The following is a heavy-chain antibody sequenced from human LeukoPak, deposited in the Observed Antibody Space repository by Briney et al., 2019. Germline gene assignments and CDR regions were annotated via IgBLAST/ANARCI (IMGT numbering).Heavy chain of an antibody. CDR1: GYSISSGYY. CDR2: IYHSGST. Sequence: PSETLSLTCTVSGYSISSGYYWGWIRQPPGKGLEWIGSIYHSGSTYYNPSLKSRVTISVDTSKNQFSLKLRSVTAADTAVYYCARARGSYYFDYWGQGTLVTASS. J-gene: IGHJ4*02. V-gene: IGHV4-38-2*02. D-gene: IGHD3-10*01. CDR3: ARARGSYYFDY.